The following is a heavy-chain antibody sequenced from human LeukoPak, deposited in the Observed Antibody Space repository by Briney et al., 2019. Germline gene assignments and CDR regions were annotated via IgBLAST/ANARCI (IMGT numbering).Heavy chain of an antibody. Sequence: SETLSLTCAVYGGFFGGYYWTWIRQSPGKGLEWIGEINHSGWTNYNPSLESRVTISLDASRTQFSLKMNSLTAADTAVYFCARSLLWPTGASESWGQGTTVTVSS. CDR3: ARSLLWPTGASES. CDR1: GGFFGGYY. D-gene: IGHD2-8*02. J-gene: IGHJ3*02. CDR2: INHSGWT. V-gene: IGHV4-34*01.